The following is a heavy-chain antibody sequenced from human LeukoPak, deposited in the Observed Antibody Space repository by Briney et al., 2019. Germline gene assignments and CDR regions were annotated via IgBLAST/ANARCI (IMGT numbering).Heavy chain of an antibody. V-gene: IGHV3-48*03. CDR3: ARARVDIVATILDYYFDY. D-gene: IGHD5-12*01. CDR2: ISSSGSTI. CDR1: GFTFNSYE. Sequence: GGSLRLSCAASGFTFNSYEMNWVRQAPGKGLEWVSYISSSGSTIYYADSVKGRFTISRDNAKNSLYLQMNSLRAEDTAVYYCARARVDIVATILDYYFDYWGQGTLVTVSS. J-gene: IGHJ4*02.